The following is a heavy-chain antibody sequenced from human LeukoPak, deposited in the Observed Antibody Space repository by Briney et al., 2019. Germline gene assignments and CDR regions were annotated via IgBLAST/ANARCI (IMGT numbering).Heavy chain of an antibody. CDR3: ARVFLLEWLPSYYYYMDV. D-gene: IGHD3-3*01. CDR2: IIPIFGTA. Sequence: SVKVSCKASGGTFSSYAISWVRQAPGQGLEWMGGIIPIFGTANYAQKFQGRVTITADESTSTAYMELSSLRSEDTAVYYCARVFLLEWLPSYYYYMDVWGKGTTVTVSS. CDR1: GGTFSSYA. V-gene: IGHV1-69*13. J-gene: IGHJ6*03.